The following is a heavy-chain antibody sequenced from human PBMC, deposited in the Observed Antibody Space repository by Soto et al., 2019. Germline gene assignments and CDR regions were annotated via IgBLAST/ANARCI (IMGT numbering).Heavy chain of an antibody. CDR2: MNPNSGNS. CDR3: GLAGVVPAAIWFDP. CDR1: GYTFTSYD. D-gene: IGHD2-2*01. Sequence: QVQLVQSGAEVKKPGASVKVSCKASGYTFTSYDINWVRQATGQGLEWMGWMNPNSGNSGYAQKFQGRVTMTGNTSISTAYMELSSLRSEDTAVYYCGLAGVVPAAIWFDPWGQGTLVTVSS. V-gene: IGHV1-8*01. J-gene: IGHJ5*02.